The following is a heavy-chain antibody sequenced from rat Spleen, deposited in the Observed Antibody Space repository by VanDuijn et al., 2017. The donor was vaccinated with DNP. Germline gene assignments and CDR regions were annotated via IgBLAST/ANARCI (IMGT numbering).Heavy chain of an antibody. J-gene: IGHJ4*01. D-gene: IGHD4-2*01. Sequence: EVQLQESGPGLVEPSQSLSLTCSVPGYSITSCCRWTWIRKFPGHKLEWMGYINSAGSTNYNPSLKGRISITSDTSKNQFFLQVNSVTTEDTATYYCATHDTGAMDAWGQGTSVTVSS. CDR2: INSAGST. CDR3: ATHDTGAMDA. V-gene: IGHV3-3*01. CDR1: GYSITSCCR.